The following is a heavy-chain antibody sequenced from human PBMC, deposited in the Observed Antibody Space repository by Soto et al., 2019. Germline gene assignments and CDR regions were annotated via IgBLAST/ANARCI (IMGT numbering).Heavy chain of an antibody. Sequence: QVQLVQSGAEVKKPGSSVKVSCKASGGTFSTSTFTWVRQAPGQGLEWMGRTIPILDVADYAQDFQGRVTITADKSTSTAYMELTSLISKDTAVYYCARDSPIGSTYSGYDAIDSWGQGTLVTVSS. J-gene: IGHJ4*02. D-gene: IGHD5-12*01. CDR1: GGTFSTST. CDR2: TIPILDVA. V-gene: IGHV1-69*08. CDR3: ARDSPIGSTYSGYDAIDS.